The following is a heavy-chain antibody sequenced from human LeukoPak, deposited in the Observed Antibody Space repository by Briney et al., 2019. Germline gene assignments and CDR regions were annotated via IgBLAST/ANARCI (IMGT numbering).Heavy chain of an antibody. CDR2: INPNSGGT. CDR1: GYTFTGYY. D-gene: IGHD2-15*01. Sequence: ASVKVSCKASGYTFTGYYMHWVRQAPGQGLEWMGWINPNSGGTNYAQKFQGRVTMTRDTSISTAYMELSRLRSDDTAVYYCAREEKVAAPTSGVDVWGQGTTVTVSS. CDR3: AREEKVAAPTSGVDV. V-gene: IGHV1-2*02. J-gene: IGHJ6*02.